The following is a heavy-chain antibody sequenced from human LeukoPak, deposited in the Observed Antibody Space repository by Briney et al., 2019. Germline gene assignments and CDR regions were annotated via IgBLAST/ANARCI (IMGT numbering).Heavy chain of an antibody. CDR1: GYTFTGYY. J-gene: IGHJ6*02. Sequence: GASVKVSCKASGYTFTGYYMHWVRQAPGQGLEWMGWINPNSGGTNYAQKFQGRVTMTRDTSISTAYMELSRLRSDDTAVYYCARDITFGGVIKGMDVWGQGTTVTVPS. D-gene: IGHD3-16*01. CDR3: ARDITFGGVIKGMDV. V-gene: IGHV1-2*02. CDR2: INPNSGGT.